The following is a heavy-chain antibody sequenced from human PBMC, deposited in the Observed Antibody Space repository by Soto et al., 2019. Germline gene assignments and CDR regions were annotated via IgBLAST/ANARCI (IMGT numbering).Heavy chain of an antibody. J-gene: IGHJ4*02. V-gene: IGHV3-23*01. CDR2: ISGSGGST. Sequence: PGGSLRLSCAASGFTFSSYAMSWVRQAPGKGLEWVSAISGSGGSTYYADSVKGRFTISRDNSKNTLYLQMNSLRAEDTAVYYCAKSIYPIFGVVIDPYFDYWGQGTLVTVSS. CDR1: GFTFSSYA. CDR3: AKSIYPIFGVVIDPYFDY. D-gene: IGHD3-3*01.